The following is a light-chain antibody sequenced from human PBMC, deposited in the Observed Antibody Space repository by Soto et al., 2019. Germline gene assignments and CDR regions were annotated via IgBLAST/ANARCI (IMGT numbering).Light chain of an antibody. V-gene: IGLV2-14*01. CDR1: SSDVGAYNY. J-gene: IGLJ3*02. Sequence: QSALTQPASVSGSPGQSITISCTGTSSDVGAYNYVSWYQQHPVKAPKLMIYEVSHRPSGVSNRFSGSKSGNTASLTISGLQAEDEADYYCSSYTGSNTPLVFGGGTKVTVL. CDR2: EVS. CDR3: SSYTGSNTPLV.